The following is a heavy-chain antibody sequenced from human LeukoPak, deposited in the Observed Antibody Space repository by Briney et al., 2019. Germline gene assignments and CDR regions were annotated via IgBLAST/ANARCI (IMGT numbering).Heavy chain of an antibody. V-gene: IGHV1-69*13. CDR1: GGTFSSYA. CDR3: ARGGSGSYYRDFDY. J-gene: IGHJ4*02. CDR2: IIPIFGTA. D-gene: IGHD3-10*01. Sequence: GASVKVSCKASGGTFSSYAISWVRQAPGQGLEWMGGIIPIFGTANYAQKFQGRVAITADESTSTAYMELSSLRSEDTAVYYCARGGSGSYYRDFDYWGQGTLVTVSS.